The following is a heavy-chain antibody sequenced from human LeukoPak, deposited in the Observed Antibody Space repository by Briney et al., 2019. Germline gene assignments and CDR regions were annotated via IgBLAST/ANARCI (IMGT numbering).Heavy chain of an antibody. CDR1: GGSISSYY. Sequence: SETLSLTCTVSGGSISSYYWSWIRQPPGKGLEWIGSVHHSGSTYYNPSLKSRITISVDTSKNHFSLKLSSVTAADTAVYYCASLYGGNSWNFDYWGQGTLVTVSS. D-gene: IGHD4-23*01. V-gene: IGHV4-59*05. CDR2: VHHSGST. J-gene: IGHJ4*02. CDR3: ASLYGGNSWNFDY.